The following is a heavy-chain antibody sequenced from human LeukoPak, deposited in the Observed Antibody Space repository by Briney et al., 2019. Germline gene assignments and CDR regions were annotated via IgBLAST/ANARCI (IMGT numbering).Heavy chain of an antibody. CDR1: GGSFSGYY. D-gene: IGHD4-17*01. Sequence: SETLSLTCAVYGGSFSGYYWSWIRQPPGKGLEWIGEINHSGSTNYNPSLKSRVTISVDTSKNQFSLKLSSVTAADTAVYYCARGSNGDYNHWGQGTLVTVSS. CDR3: ARGSNGDYNH. CDR2: INHSGST. V-gene: IGHV4-34*01. J-gene: IGHJ5*02.